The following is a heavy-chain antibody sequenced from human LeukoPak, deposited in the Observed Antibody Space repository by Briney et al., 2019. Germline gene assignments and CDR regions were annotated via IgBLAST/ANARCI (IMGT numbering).Heavy chain of an antibody. CDR2: IHYTGST. Sequence: PSETLSLTCTVSGGSIASGDYYWGWVRQPPGKGLECIASIHYTGSTYYDPSLKSRVTLSVDTSKNQFSLNLYSVTAADTAIYYCARHPIERSLGGVPDWFDPWGQGTLVTVSS. V-gene: IGHV4-39*07. CDR1: GGSIASGDYY. CDR3: ARHPIERSLGGVPDWFDP. D-gene: IGHD3-3*01. J-gene: IGHJ5*02.